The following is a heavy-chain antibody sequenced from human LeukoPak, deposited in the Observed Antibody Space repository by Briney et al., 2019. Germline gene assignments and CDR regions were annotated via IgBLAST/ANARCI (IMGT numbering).Heavy chain of an antibody. CDR3: ARDRITIFGVVLDY. D-gene: IGHD3-3*01. Sequence: SETLSLTCTVSGGSISSSSYYWGWIRQPPGKGLEWIGSIYYSGSTYYNPSLKSRVTISVDTSKNQFSLKLSSVTAADTAVYYCARDRITIFGVVLDYWGQGTLVTVSS. J-gene: IGHJ4*02. CDR2: IYYSGST. CDR1: GGSISSSSYY. V-gene: IGHV4-39*07.